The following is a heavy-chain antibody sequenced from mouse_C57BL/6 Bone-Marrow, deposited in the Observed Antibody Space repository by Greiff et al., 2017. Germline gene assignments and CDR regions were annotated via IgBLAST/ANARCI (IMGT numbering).Heavy chain of an antibody. CDR3: ARWLLPSFDY. CDR2: INPSTGGT. CDR1: GYSFTGYY. J-gene: IGHJ2*01. D-gene: IGHD2-3*01. V-gene: IGHV1-42*01. Sequence: EVKLMESGPELVKPGASVKISCKASGYSFTGYYMNWVKQSPEKSLEWIGEINPSTGGTTYNQKFKAKATLTVDKSSSTAYMQLKSLTSEDSAVYYCARWLLPSFDYWGQGTTLTVSS.